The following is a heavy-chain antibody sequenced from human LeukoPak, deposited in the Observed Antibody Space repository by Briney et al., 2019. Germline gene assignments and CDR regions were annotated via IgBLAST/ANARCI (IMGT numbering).Heavy chain of an antibody. CDR3: ARGLNKDCSGGSCYRGTIYYYMDV. D-gene: IGHD2-15*01. CDR1: GGTFSSDA. J-gene: IGHJ6*03. Sequence: GASVKVSCKXSGGTFSSDAISWVRQAPGQGLEWMGRIIPIFGTANYSQKFQGRVTITTDESTSTAYMELSSLRSEDTAVYYCARGLNKDCSGGSCYRGTIYYYMDVWGKGTTVTVSS. CDR2: IIPIFGTA. V-gene: IGHV1-69*05.